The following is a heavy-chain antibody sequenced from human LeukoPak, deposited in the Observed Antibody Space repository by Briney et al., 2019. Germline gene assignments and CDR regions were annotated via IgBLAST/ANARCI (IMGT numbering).Heavy chain of an antibody. D-gene: IGHD3-3*01. CDR2: IYYSGST. Sequence: SETLSLTCTVSGGSISSGGYYWSWIRQHPGKGLEWIGYIYYSGSTYYNPSLKSRVTISVDTSKNQFSLKLSSVTAADTAVYYCARVDGMEWLLFFDYWGQGTLVTVSS. CDR3: ARVDGMEWLLFFDY. J-gene: IGHJ4*02. V-gene: IGHV4-31*03. CDR1: GGSISSGGYY.